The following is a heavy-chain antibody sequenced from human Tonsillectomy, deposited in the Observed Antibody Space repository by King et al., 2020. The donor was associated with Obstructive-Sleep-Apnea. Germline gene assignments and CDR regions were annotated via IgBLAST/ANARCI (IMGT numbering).Heavy chain of an antibody. V-gene: IGHV3-7*03. Sequence: VQLVESGGGLVQPGGSLRLSCAASGFSFSSYWMSWVRQAPGKGLEWVANIKQDGSEKYYVDSVKGRFTISRDNAKNSLYLQMNSLRAEDTAVYYCARDGDYDFWSGAHRGGFDYWGQGTLVTVSS. D-gene: IGHD3-3*01. CDR1: GFSFSSYW. CDR3: ARDGDYDFWSGAHRGGFDY. J-gene: IGHJ4*02. CDR2: IKQDGSEK.